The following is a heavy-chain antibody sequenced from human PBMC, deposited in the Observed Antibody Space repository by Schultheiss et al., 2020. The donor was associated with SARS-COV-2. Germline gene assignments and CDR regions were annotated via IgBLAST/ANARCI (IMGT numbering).Heavy chain of an antibody. J-gene: IGHJ4*02. CDR2: IYYSGST. CDR1: GGSISSYY. V-gene: IGHV4-59*01. CDR3: ATDDQTVTLRYLEY. D-gene: IGHD4-17*01. Sequence: SQTLSLTCTVSGGSISSYYWSWIRQPPGKGLEWIGYIYYSGSTNYNPSVKSRVTMSVDKSKNQFSLKLSSVTAADTAVYYCATDDQTVTLRYLEYWGQGTLVTVSS.